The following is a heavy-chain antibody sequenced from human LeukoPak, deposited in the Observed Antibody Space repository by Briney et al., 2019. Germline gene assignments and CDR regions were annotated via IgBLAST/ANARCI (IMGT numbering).Heavy chain of an antibody. CDR1: GYTFTSYD. Sequence: ASVKVSCKASGYTFTSYDINWVRQATGQGLEWMGWMNPNSGNTGYAQKFQGRVTMTRNTSISTAYMELSSLRPEDTAVYYCARESSGSSSLGYWGQGTLVTVSS. CDR3: ARESSGSSSLGY. J-gene: IGHJ4*02. CDR2: MNPNSGNT. D-gene: IGHD6-6*01. V-gene: IGHV1-8*01.